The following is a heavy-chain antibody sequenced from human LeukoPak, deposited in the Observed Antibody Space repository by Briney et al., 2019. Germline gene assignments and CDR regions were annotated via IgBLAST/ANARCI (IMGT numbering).Heavy chain of an antibody. CDR3: ARFGGWQYYFDY. D-gene: IGHD6-19*01. J-gene: IGHJ4*02. CDR1: GGSFSGYY. V-gene: IGHV4-34*01. CDR2: IYHSGST. Sequence: SETLSLTCAVYGGSFSGYYWSWIRQPPGKGLEWIGSIYHSGSTYYNPSLKSRVTISVDTSKNQFSLKLSSVTAADTAVYYCARFGGWQYYFDYWGQGTLVTVSS.